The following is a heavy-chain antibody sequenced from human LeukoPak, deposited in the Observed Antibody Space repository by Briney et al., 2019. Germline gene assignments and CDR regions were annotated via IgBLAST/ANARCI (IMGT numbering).Heavy chain of an antibody. D-gene: IGHD5-18*01. Sequence: TGGSLRLSCAASGFTFDDYAMHWVRQAPGKGLEWVSGISWNSGSIGYADSVKGRFTISRDNAKNSLYLQMNSLRAEDTALYYCAKDMGYSYGPSLDYWGQGTLVTVSS. J-gene: IGHJ4*02. CDR2: ISWNSGSI. CDR3: AKDMGYSYGPSLDY. CDR1: GFTFDDYA. V-gene: IGHV3-9*01.